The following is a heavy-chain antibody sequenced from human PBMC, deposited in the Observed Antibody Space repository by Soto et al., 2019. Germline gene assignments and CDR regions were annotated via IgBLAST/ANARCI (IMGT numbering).Heavy chain of an antibody. Sequence: GFLRHSCRAAGGTCSSHAVSRVRQAPGKGLEWVSAISGSGGSTYYADSVKGRFTISRDNSKNTLYLQMNSLRAEDTAVYYCAIAYRLFNYWVQGTLVIVSS. D-gene: IGHD3-16*02. CDR3: AIAYRLFNY. CDR1: GGTCSSHA. V-gene: IGHV3-23*01. CDR2: ISGSGGST. J-gene: IGHJ4*02.